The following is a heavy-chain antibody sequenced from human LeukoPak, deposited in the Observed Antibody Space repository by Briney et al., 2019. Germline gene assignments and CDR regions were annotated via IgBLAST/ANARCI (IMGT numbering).Heavy chain of an antibody. J-gene: IGHJ4*02. Sequence: KTSETLSLTCTVSGGSISNSSYYWGWIRQPPGKGLEWIGSIYYSGSTYYNPSLKSRVTISVDTSKNQFSLKLSSVTAADTAVYYCARGGPALTGYYSAEGPLDYWGQGTLVTVSS. CDR3: ARGGPALTGYYSAEGPLDY. D-gene: IGHD3-9*01. V-gene: IGHV4-39*01. CDR2: IYYSGST. CDR1: GGSISNSSYY.